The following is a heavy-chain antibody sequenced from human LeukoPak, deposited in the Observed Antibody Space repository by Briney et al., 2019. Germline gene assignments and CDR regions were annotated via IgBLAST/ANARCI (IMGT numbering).Heavy chain of an antibody. CDR1: GGSISSSNW. CDR2: IYHSGST. V-gene: IGHV4-4*02. D-gene: IGHD3-22*01. J-gene: IGHJ3*02. Sequence: SGTLSLTCAVSGGSISSSNWWSWVRQPPGKGLEWIGEIYHSGSTKYNPSLKSRVTISVDKSKNQFSLKVSSVTAADTAVYFCARGPYSYDSSGAFDIWGQGTMVTVSS. CDR3: ARGPYSYDSSGAFDI.